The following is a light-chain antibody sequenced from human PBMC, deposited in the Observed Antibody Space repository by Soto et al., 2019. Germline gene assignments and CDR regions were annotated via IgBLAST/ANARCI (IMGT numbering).Light chain of an antibody. CDR1: QSVSGSF. CDR3: QQYGRSSWT. CDR2: GAS. J-gene: IGKJ1*01. V-gene: IGKV3-20*01. Sequence: ELVLTQSPGTLSLSPGEGVTLSCRASQSVSGSFLAWYQQKPGQAPRLLISGASSRATGIPDRFSGSGSGTDFTLTISRLEPEDFAVYYCQQYGRSSWTFGQGTKVDIK.